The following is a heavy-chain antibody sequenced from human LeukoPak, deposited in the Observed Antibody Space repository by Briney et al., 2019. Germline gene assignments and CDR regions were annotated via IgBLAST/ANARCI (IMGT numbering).Heavy chain of an antibody. J-gene: IGHJ4*02. CDR2: IYYSGST. Sequence: SETLFLTCTVSGGSISSSSYYWGWIRQPPGKGLEWIGSIYYSGSTYYNPSLKSRVTISVDTSKNQFSLKLSSVTAADTAVYYCARELELRGRGLDFWGQGTLVTVSS. CDR1: GGSISSSSYY. D-gene: IGHD1-7*01. V-gene: IGHV4-39*07. CDR3: ARELELRGRGLDF.